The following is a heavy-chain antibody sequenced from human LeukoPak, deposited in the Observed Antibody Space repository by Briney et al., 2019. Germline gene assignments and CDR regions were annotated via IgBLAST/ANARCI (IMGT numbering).Heavy chain of an antibody. CDR3: ARDTAMVTRAFDY. J-gene: IGHJ4*02. Sequence: ASVKVSCKASGYTFTGYYMHWVRQAPGQGLEWMGIINPSGGSTSYAQKFQGRVTMTRDMSTSTVYMELSSLRSEDTAVYYCARDTAMVTRAFDYWGQGTLVTVSS. CDR2: INPSGGST. V-gene: IGHV1-46*01. D-gene: IGHD5-18*01. CDR1: GYTFTGYY.